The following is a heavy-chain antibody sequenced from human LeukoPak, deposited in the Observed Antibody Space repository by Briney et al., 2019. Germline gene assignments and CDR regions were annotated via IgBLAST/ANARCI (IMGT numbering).Heavy chain of an antibody. V-gene: IGHV3-49*04. CDR1: GFTFGDYA. CDR2: IRSKAYGGTT. CDR3: TREAKWLRDAFDI. Sequence: GGSLRLSCTASGFTFGDYAMSWVRQAPGKGLEWVGFIRSKAYGGTTEYAASVKGRFTISRDDSKSIAYLQMNSLKTEDTAVYYCTREAKWLRDAFDIWGQGTMVTVSS. J-gene: IGHJ3*02. D-gene: IGHD3-22*01.